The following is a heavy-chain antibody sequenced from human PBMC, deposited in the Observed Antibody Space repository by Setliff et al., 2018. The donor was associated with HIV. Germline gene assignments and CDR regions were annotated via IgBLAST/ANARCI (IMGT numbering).Heavy chain of an antibody. D-gene: IGHD6-13*01. J-gene: IGHJ3*02. CDR1: GYTFTSYG. Sequence: SVKVSCKASGYTFTSYGISWVRQAPGQGLEWMGGIIPMPGTANYAQKFQGRVTITADESTSTAYMELSSLRSEDTALYFCAKGDISSSYASDIWGQGTMVTVSS. V-gene: IGHV1-69*13. CDR3: AKGDISSSYASDI. CDR2: IIPMPGTA.